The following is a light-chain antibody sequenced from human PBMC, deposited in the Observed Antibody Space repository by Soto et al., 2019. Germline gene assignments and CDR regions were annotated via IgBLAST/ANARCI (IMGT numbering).Light chain of an antibody. CDR1: SSDVGGYNY. V-gene: IGLV2-8*01. Sequence: QSVLTQPPSASGSPGQSVTISCTGTSSDVGGYNYVSWYQQHPGKAPKLMIYEVSKRPSGVPARFSGSKSGNTASLTVSGLQAEDEADYYCSSYAGSNTHVAFGGGTKVTVL. CDR2: EVS. CDR3: SSYAGSNTHVA. J-gene: IGLJ2*01.